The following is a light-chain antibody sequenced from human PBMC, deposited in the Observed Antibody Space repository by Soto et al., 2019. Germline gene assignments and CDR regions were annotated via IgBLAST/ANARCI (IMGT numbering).Light chain of an antibody. CDR2: AES. CDR3: QQYNSYST. CDR1: QGISNY. Sequence: DIQMTQSPSSLSASVGDRVTITCRASQGISNYLAWYQQKPGKAPKLLIYAESSLQSGVPSRFSGSGSGTEFTLTISSLQPDDFATYYRQQYNSYSTFGQGTKVDIK. V-gene: IGKV1-16*01. J-gene: IGKJ1*01.